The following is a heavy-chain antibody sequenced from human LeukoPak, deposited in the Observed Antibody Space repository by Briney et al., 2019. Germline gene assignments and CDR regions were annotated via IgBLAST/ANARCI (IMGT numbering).Heavy chain of an antibody. V-gene: IGHV1-2*02. CDR3: ARVSLLIVPYYAFDI. CDR1: GYTFTGYY. Sequence: ASVKVSCKASGYTFTGYYVHWVRQAPGQGLEWMGWISPNSGVTIYAQKFQGRATTTRDTSISIVYMELTRLRSDDTAVYYCARVSLLIVPYYAFDIWGQGTMVTVSS. CDR2: ISPNSGVT. D-gene: IGHD2/OR15-2a*01. J-gene: IGHJ3*02.